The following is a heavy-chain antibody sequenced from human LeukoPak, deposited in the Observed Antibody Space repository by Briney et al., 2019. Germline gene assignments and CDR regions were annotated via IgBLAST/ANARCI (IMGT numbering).Heavy chain of an antibody. J-gene: IGHJ4*02. CDR2: INPNSGCT. V-gene: IGHV1-2*02. Sequence: GASVKVSCKASVYTFTCYYMHWVRQAPGQGLEWMGWINPNSGCTNYAQKFQGRVTMTRDTYISTAYMELSRLRSDDTAVYYCARWGLGYCSSTSCYDVVDYWGQGTLVTVSS. D-gene: IGHD2-2*01. CDR3: ARWGLGYCSSTSCYDVVDY. CDR1: VYTFTCYY.